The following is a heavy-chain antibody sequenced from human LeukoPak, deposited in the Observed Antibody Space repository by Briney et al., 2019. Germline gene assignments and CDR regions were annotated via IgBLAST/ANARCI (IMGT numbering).Heavy chain of an antibody. J-gene: IGHJ5*02. CDR3: ARERSMVRGVSWFDP. CDR2: IYYSGVT. V-gene: IGHV4-59*01. D-gene: IGHD3-10*01. CDR1: GGSISNYY. Sequence: SETLSLTCTGSGGSISNYYWSLIRQPPGKGLEWIGYIYYSGVTNYSPSLKSRVTISVDTSKNQFSLKLNSVTAADTAVYYCARERSMVRGVSWFDPWGQGTLVTVSS.